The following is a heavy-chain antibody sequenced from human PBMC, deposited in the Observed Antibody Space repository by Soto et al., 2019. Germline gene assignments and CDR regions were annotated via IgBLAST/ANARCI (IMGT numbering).Heavy chain of an antibody. J-gene: IGHJ2*01. V-gene: IGHV4-59*01. D-gene: IGHD6-13*01. CDR2: IYYSGST. CDR3: ARISEYSSRWYGYWYFDL. Sequence: QVQLQESGPGLVKPSETLSLTCTVSGGSISSYYWSWIRQPPGKGLEWIGYIYYSGSTNYNPSLKSRVTIAADTSKNQCSLKLSSVTAADTAVYYCARISEYSSRWYGYWYFDLWGRGTLVTVSS. CDR1: GGSISSYY.